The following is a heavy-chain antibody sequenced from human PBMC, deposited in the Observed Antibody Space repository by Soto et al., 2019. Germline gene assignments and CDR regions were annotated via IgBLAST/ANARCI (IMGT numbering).Heavy chain of an antibody. D-gene: IGHD1-1*01. J-gene: IGHJ5*02. CDR3: VRDGTKTLRDWFDP. V-gene: IGHV4-4*07. CDR2: IYATGTT. Sequence: SSETLSLTCTVSGASISCFYWSWIRKSAGEGLEWIGRIYATGTTDYNPSLKSRVMMSVDTSKKQFSLKLRSVTAADTAVYYCVRDGTKTLRDWFDPWGQGISVTVSS. CDR1: GASISCFY.